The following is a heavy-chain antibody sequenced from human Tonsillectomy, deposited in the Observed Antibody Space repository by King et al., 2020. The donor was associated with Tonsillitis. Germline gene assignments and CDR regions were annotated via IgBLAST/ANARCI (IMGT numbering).Heavy chain of an antibody. J-gene: IGHJ4*02. V-gene: IGHV3-15*01. CDR2: IKSKKDGETT. D-gene: IGHD5-18*01. CDR3: TTDKEYSFGYSTLDY. Sequence: VQLVESGGGLVKPGGSLRVSCVISGRTFTDAWMSWVRQAPGKGLEWVGRIKSKKDGETTDYAAPVKGRFTISRDDSKTTLYLQMNGLKTEDTAVYYCTTDKEYSFGYSTLDYWGQGTLVTVTS. CDR1: GRTFTDAW.